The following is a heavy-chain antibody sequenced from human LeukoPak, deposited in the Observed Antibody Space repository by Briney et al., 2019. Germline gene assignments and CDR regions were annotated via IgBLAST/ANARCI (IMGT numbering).Heavy chain of an antibody. J-gene: IGHJ4*02. CDR3: ARGGKQWPFGY. CDR1: GFTFSSYS. CDR2: ISSSSYI. D-gene: IGHD6-19*01. Sequence: GGSLRVSCAASGFTFSSYSMNWVRQAPGKGLEWVSSISSSSYIYYADSVKGRFTISRDNAKNSLYLQMNSLRAEDTAVYYCARGGKQWPFGYWGQGTLVTVSS. V-gene: IGHV3-21*01.